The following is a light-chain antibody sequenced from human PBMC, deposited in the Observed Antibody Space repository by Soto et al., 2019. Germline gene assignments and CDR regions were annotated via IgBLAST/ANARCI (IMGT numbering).Light chain of an antibody. V-gene: IGKV1-16*01. J-gene: IGKJ5*01. CDR1: QDIRHY. Sequence: DIQMTQSPSSLSASVGDRVSISCRASQDIRHYVAWFQQKPGKAPKSLIYGASSLQSGVPSRFSGSGYGTYFTLTISRLQPEDFATYYCQKYDDYPLTFGQGTRLE. CDR3: QKYDDYPLT. CDR2: GAS.